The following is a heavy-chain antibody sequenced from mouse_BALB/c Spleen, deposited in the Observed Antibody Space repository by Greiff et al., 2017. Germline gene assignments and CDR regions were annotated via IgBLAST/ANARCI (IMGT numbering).Heavy chain of an antibody. CDR3: ARRGKDWYFDV. Sequence: QVQLQQSGAELVRSGASVKMSCTASGYTFTSYNMHWVKQTPGQGLEWIGYIYPGNGGTNYNQKFKGKATLTADTSSSTAYMQISSLTSEDSAVYFCARRGKDWYFDVWGAGTTVTVSS. J-gene: IGHJ1*01. CDR2: IYPGNGGT. V-gene: IGHV1-12*01. D-gene: IGHD1-1*02. CDR1: GYTFTSYN.